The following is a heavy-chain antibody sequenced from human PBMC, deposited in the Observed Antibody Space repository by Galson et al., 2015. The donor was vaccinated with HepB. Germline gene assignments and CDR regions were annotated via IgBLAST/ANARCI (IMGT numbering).Heavy chain of an antibody. CDR3: ARDPAIRDDFWSGFHVNWFDP. CDR1: GFSFSSYG. J-gene: IGHJ5*02. CDR2: IWHDGSNK. Sequence: SLRLSCAASGFSFSSYGMHWVRQAPGKGLEWVAVIWHDGSNKYYADSVKGRFTISRDNSKNTLYLQMNSLRAEDTALYYCARDPAIRDDFWSGFHVNWFDPWGQGTLVTVSS. D-gene: IGHD3-3*01. V-gene: IGHV3-33*01.